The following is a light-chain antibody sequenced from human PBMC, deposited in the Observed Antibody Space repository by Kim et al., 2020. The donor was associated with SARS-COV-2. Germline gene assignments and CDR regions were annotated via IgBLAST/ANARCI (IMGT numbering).Light chain of an antibody. CDR2: GAS. V-gene: IGKV3-15*01. J-gene: IGKJ4*01. CDR3: QQYNNWPLS. Sequence: EIVMTQSPATLSVSPGERATLSCRASQSVSSNLAWYQQKPGQAPRLLTYGASTRATGIPVRFSGSGSGTEFTLTISSLQSEDFAVYYCQQYNNWPLSFGGGTKVDIK. CDR1: QSVSSN.